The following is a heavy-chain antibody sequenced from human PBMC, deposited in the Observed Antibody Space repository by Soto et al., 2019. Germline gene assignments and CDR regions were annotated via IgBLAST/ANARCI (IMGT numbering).Heavy chain of an antibody. CDR2: IYSGGST. Sequence: EVQLVESGGGLVQPGGSLRLSCAASGFTVSSNYMSWVRQAPGKVLEWVSVIYSGGSTYYADSVKGRFTISRDNSKNTLXLQXNTLXXXXXXVYYCARSSGDGYYYYYGMDVWCQGTTVTVSS. J-gene: IGHJ6*02. CDR3: ARSSGDGYYYYYGMDV. V-gene: IGHV3-66*01. D-gene: IGHD3-10*01. CDR1: GFTVSSNY.